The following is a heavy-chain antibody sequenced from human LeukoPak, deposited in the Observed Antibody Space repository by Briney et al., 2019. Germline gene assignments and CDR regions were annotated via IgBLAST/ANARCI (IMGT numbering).Heavy chain of an antibody. CDR2: IKKNRSEK. J-gene: IGHJ4*02. CDR3: ARDGFGTGSN. Sequence: PVGSLRLSCAGSEFTLSSSTTHWVREAPHKGLEWVANIKKNRSEKNSVDSVKGRFIISRDNAKNSLYLQMNTLRADDTAVYYCARDGFGTGSNWGQGTLVTVSS. D-gene: IGHD3-16*01. CDR1: EFTLSSST. V-gene: IGHV3-7*04.